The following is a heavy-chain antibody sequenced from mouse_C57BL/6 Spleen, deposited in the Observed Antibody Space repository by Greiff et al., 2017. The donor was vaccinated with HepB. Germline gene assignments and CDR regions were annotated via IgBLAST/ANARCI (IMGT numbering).Heavy chain of an antibody. CDR1: GYTFTSYW. V-gene: IGHV1-55*01. Sequence: QVQLQQPGAELVKPGASVKMSCKASGYTFTSYWITWVKQRPGQGLEWIGDIYPGSGSTNYNEKFKSKATLTVDTSSITAYMQLSSLTSEDSAVYYCARDGNYVGYAMDYWGQGTSVTVSS. D-gene: IGHD2-1*01. CDR2: IYPGSGST. J-gene: IGHJ4*01. CDR3: ARDGNYVGYAMDY.